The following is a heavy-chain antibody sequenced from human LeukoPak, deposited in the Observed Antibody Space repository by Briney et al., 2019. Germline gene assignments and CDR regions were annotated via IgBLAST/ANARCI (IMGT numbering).Heavy chain of an antibody. J-gene: IGHJ6*02. CDR2: ISGSGGST. Sequence: GGSLRLSCAASGFTFSSYAMSWVRQAPGKGLEWVSAISGSGGSTYYADSVKGRFTISRDNSKNTLYLQMNSLRAEDTAVYYCAKAGGLWSSGWYHPNYYYGMDVWGQGTTVTVSS. D-gene: IGHD6-19*01. CDR1: GFTFSSYA. CDR3: AKAGGLWSSGWYHPNYYYGMDV. V-gene: IGHV3-23*01.